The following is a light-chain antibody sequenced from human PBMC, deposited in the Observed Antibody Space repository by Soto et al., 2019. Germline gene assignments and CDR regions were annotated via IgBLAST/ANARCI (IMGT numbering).Light chain of an antibody. CDR2: GNT. Sequence: QSVLTQPPSVSGAPGQRVTISCTGSSSNIGSTYDVQWYQQLPGTAPKLLIPGNTNRPSGVPDRFSGSKSGTSASLAITGLQADDEADYDCQSYDDSLSVHYVFGTGTKRTVL. J-gene: IGLJ1*01. CDR3: QSYDDSLSVHYV. V-gene: IGLV1-40*01. CDR1: SSNIGSTYD.